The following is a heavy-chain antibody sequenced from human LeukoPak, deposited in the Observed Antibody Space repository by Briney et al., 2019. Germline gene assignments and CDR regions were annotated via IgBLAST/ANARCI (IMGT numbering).Heavy chain of an antibody. CDR1: GGSISSSSYY. D-gene: IGHD3-10*01. J-gene: IGHJ2*01. CDR2: IYYSRST. CDR3: AKDGWFGELSPPRYFDL. V-gene: IGHV4-39*07. Sequence: SETLSLTCTVSGGSISSSSYYWGWIRQPPGKGLEWIGSIYYSRSTYYNPSLKSRVTISVDTSKNQFSLKLSSVTAADTAIYYCAKDGWFGELSPPRYFDLWGRGTLVTVSS.